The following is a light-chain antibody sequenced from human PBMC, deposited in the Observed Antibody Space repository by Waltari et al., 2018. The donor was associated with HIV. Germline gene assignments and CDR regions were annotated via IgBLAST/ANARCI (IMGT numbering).Light chain of an antibody. Sequence: DIVMTQSPDSLAVSLGERATINCKSSHSLFFCSHNLTFFAWYQHTPGPPPTLLIYWASTRESAVPDRFSGSGSGTDFTLSIRSLQAEYVAVYYCQQYYSTPRTFGQGPKVEIK. J-gene: IGKJ1*01. V-gene: IGKV4-1*01. CDR2: WAS. CDR1: HSLFFCSHNLTF. CDR3: QQYYSTPRT.